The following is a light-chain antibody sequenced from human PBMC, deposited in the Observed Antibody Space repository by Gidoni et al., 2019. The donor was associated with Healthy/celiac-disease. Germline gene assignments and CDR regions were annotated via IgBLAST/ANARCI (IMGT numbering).Light chain of an antibody. V-gene: IGKV1-8*01. CDR1: QGISSY. Sequence: ATRMTQSPSSLSASTGDRVTITCRASQGISSYLAWYQQQPGKAPKLLIYAASTLQSWVPSRFSGSGSGTDFTLTISCLQSEDFATYYCQQYYSYPLTFGQGTKVEIK. CDR2: AAS. CDR3: QQYYSYPLT. J-gene: IGKJ1*01.